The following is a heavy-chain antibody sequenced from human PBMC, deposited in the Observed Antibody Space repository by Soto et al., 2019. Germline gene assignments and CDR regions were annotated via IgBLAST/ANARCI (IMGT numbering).Heavy chain of an antibody. CDR1: SGSISSSNW. J-gene: IGHJ5*02. CDR3: ARTTTAKTGWFDP. CDR2: IYHSGST. V-gene: IGHV4-4*02. Sequence: TSETLSLTCAVSSGSISSSNWWSWVRQPPGKGLEWIGEIYHSGSTNYNPSLKSRVTISVDKSKNQFSLKLSSVTAADTAVYYCARTTTAKTGWFDPWGQGTLVTVS. D-gene: IGHD4-17*01.